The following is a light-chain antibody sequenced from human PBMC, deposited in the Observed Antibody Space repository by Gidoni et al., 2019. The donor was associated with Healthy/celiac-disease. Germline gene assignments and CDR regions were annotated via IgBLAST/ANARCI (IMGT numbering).Light chain of an antibody. V-gene: IGLV3-19*01. J-gene: IGLJ3*02. CDR3: NSRDSSGNHPWV. CDR2: GKN. Sequence: SSELTQDPAVSVALGQTVRITCQGDSLRSYYASWYQQTPGQAPVLVIYGKNNRPSGIPDRFSGSRSGNTASLTITGAQAEDEADYYCNSRDSSGNHPWVFGGGTKLTVL. CDR1: SLRSYY.